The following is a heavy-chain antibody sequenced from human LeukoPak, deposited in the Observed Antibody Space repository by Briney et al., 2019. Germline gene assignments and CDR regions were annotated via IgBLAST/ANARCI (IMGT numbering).Heavy chain of an antibody. J-gene: IGHJ4*02. Sequence: GGSLRLSCAPSGFTFSSYGMHWVRQAPGKGLEWVAFIRYDGSNEYYADSVKGRFTIPRDNSKNTLYLQMNSLRAEDSAVYYCARDLTYSGWYYFDYWGQGTLVTVSS. CDR1: GFTFSSYG. CDR2: IRYDGSNE. D-gene: IGHD6-19*01. V-gene: IGHV3-30*02. CDR3: ARDLTYSGWYYFDY.